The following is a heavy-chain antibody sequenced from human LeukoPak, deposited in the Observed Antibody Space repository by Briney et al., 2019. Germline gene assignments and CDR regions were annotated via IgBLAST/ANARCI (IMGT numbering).Heavy chain of an antibody. CDR2: VYYSGST. Sequence: SETLSLTCAVYGGSFSSYYWGWIRQPPGKGLEWIGSVYYSGSTYYNPSLKSRVTISVDTSKNQFSLKLSSVTAADTAVYYCANNYYGSGSFDYWGQGTLVTVSS. CDR3: ANNYYGSGSFDY. V-gene: IGHV4-39*01. D-gene: IGHD3-10*01. CDR1: GGSFSSYY. J-gene: IGHJ4*02.